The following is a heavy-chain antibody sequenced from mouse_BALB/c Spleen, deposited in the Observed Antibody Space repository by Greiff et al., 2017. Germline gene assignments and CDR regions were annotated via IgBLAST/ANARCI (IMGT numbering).Heavy chain of an antibody. CDR2: ISSGGSYT. J-gene: IGHJ2*01. D-gene: IGHD4-1*01. Sequence: EVMLVESGGGLVKPGGSLKLSCAASGFTFSSYAMSWVRQTPEKRLEWVATISSGGSYTYYPDSVKGRFTISRDNAKNTLYLQMSSLRSEDTAMYYCARQDSGTDYWGQGTTLTVSS. CDR3: ARQDSGTDY. V-gene: IGHV5-9-3*01. CDR1: GFTFSSYA.